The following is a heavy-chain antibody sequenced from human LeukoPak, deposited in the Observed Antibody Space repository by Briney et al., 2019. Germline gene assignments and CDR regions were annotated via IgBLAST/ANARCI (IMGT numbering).Heavy chain of an antibody. D-gene: IGHD4-17*01. J-gene: IGHJ4*02. CDR1: GGSFSGYY. CDR2: INHSGST. Sequence: SETLSLTCAVYGGSFSGYYWSWIRQPPGKGLEWIGEINHSGSTNYNPSLKSRVTISVDTSKNQFSLKLSSVTAADTAVHYCARGPALDYGDYGYYFDYWGQGTLVTVSS. CDR3: ARGPALDYGDYGYYFDY. V-gene: IGHV4-34*01.